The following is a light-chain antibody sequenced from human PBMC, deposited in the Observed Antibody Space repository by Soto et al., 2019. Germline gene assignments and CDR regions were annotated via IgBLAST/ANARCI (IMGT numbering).Light chain of an antibody. CDR1: QSVSSSY. V-gene: IGKV3-20*01. CDR3: QQYGSSPGT. CDR2: GAS. Sequence: EIVLTQSPGTRSLSPGERATLSCRASQSVSSSYLAWYQQKPGQAPRLLIDGASSSATGIPDRFSGSGTGTDFALTISRLEPEDFAVYYCQQYGSSPGTFGQGTKVEIK. J-gene: IGKJ1*01.